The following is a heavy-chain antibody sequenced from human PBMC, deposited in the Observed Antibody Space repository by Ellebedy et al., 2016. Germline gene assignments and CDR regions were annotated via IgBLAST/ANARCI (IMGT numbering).Heavy chain of an antibody. CDR3: AMTTTTWGAFDL. CDR2: H. Sequence: ASVKVSXXSSGWTFTNFGIHWVRQAPGQGLEWIHKDLQKVQGRLTTTIDTSATTAYMELRSLTSDDTAVYYCAMTTTTWGAFDLWGQGTMISVSS. J-gene: IGHJ3*01. D-gene: IGHD3-16*01. V-gene: IGHV1-18*01. CDR1: GWTFTNFG.